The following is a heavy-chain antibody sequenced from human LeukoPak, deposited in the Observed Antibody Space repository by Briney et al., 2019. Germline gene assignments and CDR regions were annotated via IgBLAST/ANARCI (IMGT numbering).Heavy chain of an antibody. CDR2: IYYRGNT. Sequence: SETLSLTCTVSGGSISSYYWSWIRQPPGKGLEWIGYIYYRGNTNYNPSLKSRVTISVDTSKNQFSLKLSSVTAADTAVYYCARHFYDFNKAFDVWGQGTMVTVSS. V-gene: IGHV4-59*08. D-gene: IGHD5/OR15-5a*01. CDR1: GGSISSYY. CDR3: ARHFYDFNKAFDV. J-gene: IGHJ3*01.